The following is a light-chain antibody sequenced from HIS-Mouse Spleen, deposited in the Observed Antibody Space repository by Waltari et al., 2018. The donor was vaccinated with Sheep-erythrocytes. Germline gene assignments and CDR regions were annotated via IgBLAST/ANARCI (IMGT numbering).Light chain of an antibody. Sequence: QSALTQPRSVSGSPGQSVTISCTGTSSDVGGYNYVSWYQQHPGKAPKLMFYDVSKRPSGVPDRFSGSKSGNTASLTISGLQADDEADYYCCSYAGSYNHVFATGTKVTVL. CDR1: SSDVGGYNY. V-gene: IGLV2-11*01. CDR2: DVS. CDR3: CSYAGSYNHV. J-gene: IGLJ1*01.